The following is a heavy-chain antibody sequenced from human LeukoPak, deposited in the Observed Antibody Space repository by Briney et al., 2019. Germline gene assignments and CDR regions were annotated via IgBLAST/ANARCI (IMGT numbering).Heavy chain of an antibody. CDR2: ISGSGDST. V-gene: IGHV3-23*01. CDR1: GFTFSSFA. Sequence: GGSLRLSCAAFGFTFSSFAMSWVRQAPGKGLEWISAISGSGDSTYYADSVKGQFTISRDNSKNTLYLQMNSLRAEDTALYYCAKAMSWYYFDYWGQGTLVTVSS. D-gene: IGHD2-8*02. CDR3: AKAMSWYYFDY. J-gene: IGHJ4*02.